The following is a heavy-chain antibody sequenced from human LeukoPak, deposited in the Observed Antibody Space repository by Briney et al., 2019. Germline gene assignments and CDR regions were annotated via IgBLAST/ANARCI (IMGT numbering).Heavy chain of an antibody. D-gene: IGHD5-18*01. CDR1: GFTFSSYV. J-gene: IGHJ4*02. Sequence: GGSPRLSCVASGFTFSSYVMNWVRRAPGKGLEWVSAISGNGGSTYYADSVKGRFTISRDNSKNTLSLQVNSLRAEDTAVYYCAKGIELWLTYFDHWGQGTLVTASS. V-gene: IGHV3-23*01. CDR3: AKGIELWLTYFDH. CDR2: ISGNGGST.